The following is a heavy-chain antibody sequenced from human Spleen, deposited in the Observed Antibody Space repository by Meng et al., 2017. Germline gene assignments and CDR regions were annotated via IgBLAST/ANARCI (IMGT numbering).Heavy chain of an antibody. CDR1: GGSISTSGYY. D-gene: IGHD6-13*01. J-gene: IGHJ4*02. Sequence: QPQLQESGPGLVKPSEGLSLTCSVSGGSISTSGYYWGWIRQAPGKGLEWIGSVGHSGITYYTPSLKSRVTVSIDTSKSQFSLKLTSVTAADTALSYIAAPGRPDYWGQGTLVTVSS. CDR2: VGHSGIT. CDR3: AAPGRPDY. V-gene: IGHV4-39*03.